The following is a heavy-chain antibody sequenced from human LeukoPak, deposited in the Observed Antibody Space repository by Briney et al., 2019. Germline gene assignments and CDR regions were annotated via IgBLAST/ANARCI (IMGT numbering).Heavy chain of an antibody. J-gene: IGHJ4*02. CDR2: FDPEDGET. Sequence: ASVKVSCKVSGYTLTELSMHWVRQAPGKGLEWMGGFDPEDGETMYAQKFQGRVTMTDDTSTDTAYMELSSLRAEGAAVYYCATDKGSSGYSSSWYYFDYWGQGTLVTVSS. CDR1: GYTLTELS. V-gene: IGHV1-24*01. CDR3: ATDKGSSGYSSSWYYFDY. D-gene: IGHD6-13*01.